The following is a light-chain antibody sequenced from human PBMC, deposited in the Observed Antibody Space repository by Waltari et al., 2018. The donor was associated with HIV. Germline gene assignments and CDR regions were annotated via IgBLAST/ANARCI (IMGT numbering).Light chain of an antibody. CDR2: KVS. CDR1: QSLVYSDGNTY. Sequence: DVVMTQSPLSLPVTLGQPASISCRSSQSLVYSDGNTYLSWFQQRPGQSPRRLIYKVSTRDSGVPDRFSGSGSGTDFTLKISRVEAEDVGVYYCMQGTHWPPWYAFGQGTKLEIK. V-gene: IGKV2-30*01. J-gene: IGKJ2*01. CDR3: MQGTHWPPWYA.